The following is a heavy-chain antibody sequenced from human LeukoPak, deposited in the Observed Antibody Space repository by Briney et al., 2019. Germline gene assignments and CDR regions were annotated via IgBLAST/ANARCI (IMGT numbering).Heavy chain of an antibody. CDR2: IKQDGSEK. Sequence: GGSLRLSCAASGFTFSSYWMSWVRQAPGKGLEWVANIKQDGSEKYYVDSVKGRFTISRDNAKNSLYLQMNSLRAEDTAVYYCARDWAKLRYFDWFKTDAFDIWAKGQWSPSL. CDR1: GFTFSSYW. D-gene: IGHD3-9*01. CDR3: ARDWAKLRYFDWFKTDAFDI. V-gene: IGHV3-7*01. J-gene: IGHJ3*02.